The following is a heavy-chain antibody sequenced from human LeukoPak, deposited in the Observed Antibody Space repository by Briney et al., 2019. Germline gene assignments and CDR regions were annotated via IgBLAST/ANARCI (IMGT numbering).Heavy chain of an antibody. CDR1: GFTFSNYA. Sequence: GGSLRLSCAASGFTFSNYAMSWVRQAPGKGPEWVSSISGSGGSTYYADSVKGHFTISRDNSKNTVYLQMNSLRADDTATYYCAKGESWDGYRHFDYWGPGTLVTVSS. D-gene: IGHD6-13*01. V-gene: IGHV3-23*01. CDR3: AKGESWDGYRHFDY. CDR2: ISGSGGST. J-gene: IGHJ4*02.